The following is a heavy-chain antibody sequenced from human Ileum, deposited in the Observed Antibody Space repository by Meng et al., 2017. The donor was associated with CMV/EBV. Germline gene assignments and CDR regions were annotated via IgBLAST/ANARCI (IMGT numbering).Heavy chain of an antibody. CDR2: IFHSGSA. CDR3: ARFLGYCGNTRSFTSFFYP. Sequence: ISDGGYSWSWIRQPPGKGLQWIGYIFHSGSANYNPSLQGRVAISVDTSKNQFSLHFPSVTAPSPPLYYFARFLGYCGNTRSFTSFFYPWVQGTLVTVSS. V-gene: IGHV4-30-2*01. CDR1: ISDGGYS. J-gene: IGHJ5*02. D-gene: IGHD2-21*01.